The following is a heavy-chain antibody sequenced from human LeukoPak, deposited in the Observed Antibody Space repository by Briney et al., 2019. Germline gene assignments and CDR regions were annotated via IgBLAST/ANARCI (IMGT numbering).Heavy chain of an antibody. CDR3: AKEDGNYGSGRYYYFDY. Sequence: PGGSLRLSCAASGFTFSSYWMSWVRQAPGKGLEWVANIKQEGSEKYYVDSVKGRFTISRDNAKNSLYLQMNSLRAEDTAVYYCAKEDGNYGSGRYYYFDYWGQGTLVTVSS. CDR2: IKQEGSEK. CDR1: GFTFSSYW. V-gene: IGHV3-7*03. J-gene: IGHJ4*02. D-gene: IGHD3-10*01.